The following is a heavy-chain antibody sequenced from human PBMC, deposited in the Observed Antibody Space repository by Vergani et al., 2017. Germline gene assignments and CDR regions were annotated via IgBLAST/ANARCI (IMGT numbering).Heavy chain of an antibody. CDR3: AKERGGKEEGIAGAGSWFDP. V-gene: IGHV3-23*01. CDR2: ISGGGGTT. CDR1: GFTFSSYA. D-gene: IGHD6-13*01. J-gene: IGHJ5*02. Sequence: EVQLLESGGDLVQPGGSLRLSCAASGFTFSSYAMSWVRQAPGKGLEWVSGISGGGGTTYYADSVKGRFTISRDNSKNTLYLQMNSLRAEDTAVYYCAKERGGKEEGIAGAGSWFDPWGQGTLVTVSS.